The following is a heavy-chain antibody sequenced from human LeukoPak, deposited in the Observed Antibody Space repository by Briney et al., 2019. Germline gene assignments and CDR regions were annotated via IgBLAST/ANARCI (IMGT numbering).Heavy chain of an antibody. Sequence: GRSLRLSCTASGFTFSSYSMNWVRQAPGKGLEWVSYISRSSSTKYYADSVTGRFTISRDNAKNSLYLQMNSLRDEDTAVYYCARSGGNSVAGDYWGQGTLVTVSS. D-gene: IGHD4-23*01. CDR2: ISRSSSTK. J-gene: IGHJ4*02. CDR1: GFTFSSYS. CDR3: ARSGGNSVAGDY. V-gene: IGHV3-48*02.